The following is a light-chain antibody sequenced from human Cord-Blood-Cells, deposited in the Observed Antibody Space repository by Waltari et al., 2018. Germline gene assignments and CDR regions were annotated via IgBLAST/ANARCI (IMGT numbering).Light chain of an antibody. V-gene: IGKV1-39*01. CDR3: QQSYSTPYT. Sequence: DIQMTQSPSSLSASVGDRVTITCRASQSIIRDLNWYQQKPWKAPKRPIYAASSLQSGVPSRFSGSGSGTDFTLTISSLQPEDFATYYCQQSYSTPYTFGQGTKLEIK. CDR1: QSIIRD. CDR2: AAS. J-gene: IGKJ2*01.